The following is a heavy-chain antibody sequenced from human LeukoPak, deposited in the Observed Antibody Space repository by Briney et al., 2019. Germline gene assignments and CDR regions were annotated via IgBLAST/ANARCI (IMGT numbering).Heavy chain of an antibody. CDR3: VTGLDY. CDR2: IYSGGST. D-gene: IGHD3-9*01. Sequence: GGTLRVSCAASGCTFSSYGMSWVRQAPGKGLEWVSVIYSGGSTYYADSVKGRFTISRDNAKNTLYLQMNSLRAEDTAVYYCVTGLDYWGQGTLVTVSS. CDR1: GCTFSSYG. J-gene: IGHJ4*02. V-gene: IGHV3-66*01.